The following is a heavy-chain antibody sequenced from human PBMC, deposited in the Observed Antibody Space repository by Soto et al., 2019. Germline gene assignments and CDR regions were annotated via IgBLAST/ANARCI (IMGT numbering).Heavy chain of an antibody. CDR3: AKSLVGYPKPFDY. CDR2: VYYSGNT. D-gene: IGHD5-18*01. J-gene: IGHJ4*01. V-gene: IGHV4-39*01. Sequence: SETLSLTCTVSGVSIRRSNYYWAWIRQPPGKGLEWIGTVYYSGNTYYNPSLKSQVTISVDTSKNQFSLRVNSVTAADTAVYYCAKSLVGYPKPFDYWGHGTLVTVSS. CDR1: GVSIRRSNYY.